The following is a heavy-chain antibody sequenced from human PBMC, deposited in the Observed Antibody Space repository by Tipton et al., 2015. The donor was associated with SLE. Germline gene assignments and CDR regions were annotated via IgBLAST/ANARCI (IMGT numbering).Heavy chain of an antibody. CDR1: GFTVSDNY. V-gene: IGHV3-53*05. CDR3: AADITTTYRFDY. CDR2: IYSGDNT. J-gene: IGHJ4*02. D-gene: IGHD1-20*01. Sequence: SLRLSCAASGFTVSDNYMSWVRQAPGKGLEWVSIIYSGDNTYHADSVKGRFTISSDNSKNTVYLQMNSLRADDTAVYFCAADITTTYRFDYWGQGPLVTVSS.